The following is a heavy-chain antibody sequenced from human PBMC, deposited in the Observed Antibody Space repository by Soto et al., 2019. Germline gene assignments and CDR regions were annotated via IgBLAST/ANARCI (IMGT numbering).Heavy chain of an antibody. CDR2: INPSGGST. D-gene: IGHD3-22*01. CDR1: GYTFTSYY. V-gene: IGHV1-46*01. J-gene: IGHJ1*01. Sequence: ASVKVSCKASGYTFTSYYMHWVRQAPGQGLEWMGIINPSGGSTSYAQKFQGRVTMTRDTSTSTVYMELTSVTAADTAVYYCARLFYDRPGREYYRHWGQGTLVTVSS. CDR3: ARLFYDRPGREYYRH.